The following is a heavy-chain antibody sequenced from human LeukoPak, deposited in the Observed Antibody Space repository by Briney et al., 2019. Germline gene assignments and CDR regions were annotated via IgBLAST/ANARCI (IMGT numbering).Heavy chain of an antibody. J-gene: IGHJ6*03. CDR3: ARDAVGATRYYYYYMDV. V-gene: IGHV3-30*04. CDR1: GFTFDDYA. CDR2: ISYDGSNK. Sequence: GGSLRLSCAASGFTFDDYAMSWVRQAPGKGLEWVAVISYDGSNKYYADSVKGRFTISRDNSKNTLYLQMNSLRAEDTAVYYCARDAVGATRYYYYYMDVWGKGTTVTVSS. D-gene: IGHD1-26*01.